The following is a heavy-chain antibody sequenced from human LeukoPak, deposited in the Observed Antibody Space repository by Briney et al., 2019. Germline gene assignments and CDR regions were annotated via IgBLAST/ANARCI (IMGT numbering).Heavy chain of an antibody. V-gene: IGHV6-1*01. Sequence: SQTLSLTCALSRDSVSSNIAAWNWIRPSPSRGLEWLGRAYYRSKWYNDYAVSVKSRITINPDTSKNQFSLQLNSVTPEDTAVYYWTRVVHYYDSGGYYYYYGMDVWGQGTTVTVSS. J-gene: IGHJ6*02. CDR2: AYYRSKWYN. D-gene: IGHD3-22*01. CDR1: RDSVSSNIAA. CDR3: TRVVHYYDSGGYYYYYGMDV.